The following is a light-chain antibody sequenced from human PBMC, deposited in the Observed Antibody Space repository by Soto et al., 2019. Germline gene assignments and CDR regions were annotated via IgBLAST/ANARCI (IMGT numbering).Light chain of an antibody. CDR1: QSISTY. Sequence: DMQMTQSPPSLSASVGDRVTITCRASQSISTYLNWYQQKAGKTKLLVYSASSLQSGVPSRFSGSGAGTDFTLTISSPQPEDFATYYCQQSYSTPWTFGQGTKVEIK. CDR2: SAS. V-gene: IGKV1-39*01. CDR3: QQSYSTPWT. J-gene: IGKJ1*01.